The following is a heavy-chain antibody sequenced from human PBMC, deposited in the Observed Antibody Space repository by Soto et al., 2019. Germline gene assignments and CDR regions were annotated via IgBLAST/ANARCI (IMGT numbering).Heavy chain of an antibody. CDR2: ISWNSGSK. V-gene: IGHV3-9*01. J-gene: IGHJ3*02. Sequence: GGSLRLSCAASGFTFDDSAMHWVRQAPGKGLEWVSGISWNSGSKGYGDSVKGRFTISRDNAKNSLYLQMNSLTPEDAALYYCAKGGRYCSGGSCYSGAFDIWGQGTMVTVSS. CDR1: GFTFDDSA. CDR3: AKGGRYCSGGSCYSGAFDI. D-gene: IGHD2-15*01.